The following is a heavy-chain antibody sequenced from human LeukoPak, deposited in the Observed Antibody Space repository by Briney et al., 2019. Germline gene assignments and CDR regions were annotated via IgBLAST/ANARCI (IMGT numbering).Heavy chain of an antibody. J-gene: IGHJ4*02. Sequence: GGSLRLSCAASGFTFSSYGMHWVRQAPGKGLEWVAVIWYDGSNKYYADSVKGRFTISRDNSKNTLYLQMNSLRAEDTAVYYCAKDGGLWISAHWGDSWGRGTLVTVSS. CDR3: AKDGGLWISAHWGDS. V-gene: IGHV3-33*06. D-gene: IGHD2-2*03. CDR2: IWYDGSNK. CDR1: GFTFSSYG.